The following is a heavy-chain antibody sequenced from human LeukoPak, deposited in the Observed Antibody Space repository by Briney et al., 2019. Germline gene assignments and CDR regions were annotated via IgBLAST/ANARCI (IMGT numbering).Heavy chain of an antibody. CDR1: GDSVSSNSAA. V-gene: IGHV6-1*01. D-gene: IGHD2-2*01. J-gene: IGHJ5*02. CDR3: ARDLDVVVPAADFNWFDP. Sequence: SQTLSLTCAISGDSVSSNSAAWNWIRQSPSRGLEWLGRTYYRSKWYNDYAVSVKSRITNNPDTSKNQFSLQLNSVTPEDTAVYYCARDLDVVVPAADFNWFDPWGQGTLVTVSS. CDR2: TYYRSKWYN.